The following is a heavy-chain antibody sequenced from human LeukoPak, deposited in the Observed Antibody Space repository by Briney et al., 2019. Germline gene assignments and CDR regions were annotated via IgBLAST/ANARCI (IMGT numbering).Heavy chain of an antibody. CDR1: GCTFTNYA. CDR3: ARAYQHLGGLSFPGS. J-gene: IGHJ5*02. CDR2: IDPNTGNP. D-gene: IGHD3-16*01. V-gene: IGHV7-4-1*02. Sequence: GASVKVSCKASGCTFTNYAMNWVRQAPGQGLQWMGWIDPNTGNPTYAQGFTGRFVFSLDTSVSTTYLQISGLKPEDTAVYYCARAYQHLGGLSFPGSWGQGTLVTVSS.